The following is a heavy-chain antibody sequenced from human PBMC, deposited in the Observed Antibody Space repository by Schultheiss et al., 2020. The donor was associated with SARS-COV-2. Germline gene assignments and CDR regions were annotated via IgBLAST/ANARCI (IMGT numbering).Heavy chain of an antibody. V-gene: IGHV3-74*01. Sequence: GGSLRLSCAASGFTFSSYAMHWVRQATGKGLEWVSRINSDGSSTSYADSVKGRFTISRDNAKNTLYLQMNSLRAEDTAVYYCARVGRSSGWYPFDYWGQGTLVTVSS. D-gene: IGHD6-19*01. CDR1: GFTFSSYA. CDR2: INSDGSST. J-gene: IGHJ4*02. CDR3: ARVGRSSGWYPFDY.